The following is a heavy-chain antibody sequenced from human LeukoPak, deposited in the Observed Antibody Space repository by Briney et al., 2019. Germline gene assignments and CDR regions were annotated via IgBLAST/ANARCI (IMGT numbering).Heavy chain of an antibody. CDR1: GGSISSYY. CDR3: AREEPAAITNWFDP. J-gene: IGHJ5*02. V-gene: IGHV4-4*07. D-gene: IGHD2-2*01. CDR2: IYTSGST. Sequence: PSETLSLTCTVAGGSISSYYWSWIRQPAGKVLEWIGRIYTSGSTNYNPSLKSRVTMSVDTSKNQFSLKLSSVTAADTAVYYCAREEPAAITNWFDPWGQGALVTVSS.